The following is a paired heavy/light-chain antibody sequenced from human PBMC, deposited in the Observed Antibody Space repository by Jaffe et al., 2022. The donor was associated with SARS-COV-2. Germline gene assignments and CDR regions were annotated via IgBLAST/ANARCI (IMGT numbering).Light chain of an antibody. Sequence: SYELTQPPSVSVSPGQTATITCSGDKLGGKYASWYQQKPGQSPVLVIYQDVERPSGIPERFSGSNSGNTATLTISGTQALDEGDYYCQAWDGGPSVFGGGTKLTVL. CDR1: KLGGKY. J-gene: IGLJ2*01. V-gene: IGLV3-1*01. CDR3: QAWDGGPSV. CDR2: QDV.
Heavy chain of an antibody. Sequence: QVQLVQSGAEAKRPGSSVRVSCRASGGAFNSYAISWVRQAPGQGLEWMGMIIPMFNTSKYAQHFHGRLTITADESTRTAYMELSSLRSEDTAIYYCARDGRTLPISGFDPWGQGTLVTVSS. D-gene: IGHD1-26*01. V-gene: IGHV1-69*18. CDR1: GGAFNSYA. J-gene: IGHJ5*01. CDR2: IIPMFNTS. CDR3: ARDGRTLPISGFDP.